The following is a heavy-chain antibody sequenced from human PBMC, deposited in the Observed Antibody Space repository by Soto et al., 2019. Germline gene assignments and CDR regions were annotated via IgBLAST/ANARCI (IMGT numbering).Heavy chain of an antibody. Sequence: QVQLVQSGAEVKKPGASVKVSCKASGYTFTSYGISWVRQAPGQGLEWMGWISAYNGNTNYAQKLQGRFTMTTDTSTSTAYMELRSLRSDDTAVYYCARDPILGYCSGGSCYQGHLDYWGQGTLVTVS. CDR1: GYTFTSYG. D-gene: IGHD2-15*01. V-gene: IGHV1-18*01. CDR3: ARDPILGYCSGGSCYQGHLDY. CDR2: ISAYNGNT. J-gene: IGHJ4*02.